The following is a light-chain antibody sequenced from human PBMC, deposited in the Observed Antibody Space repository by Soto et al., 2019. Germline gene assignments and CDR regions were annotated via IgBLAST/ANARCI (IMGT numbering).Light chain of an antibody. J-gene: IGLJ1*01. CDR3: QSYDSSRSGYV. Sequence: QSVLTQPPSVSEAPGQRVTISCTGSSSNIGAGYEAHWYQQVPGTAPKLLNYENNNRPSGVPDRFSGSKSGTSASLAITGLQAEDEAEYYCQSYDSSRSGYVFGTGTKLTVL. CDR1: SSNIGAGYE. CDR2: ENN. V-gene: IGLV1-40*01.